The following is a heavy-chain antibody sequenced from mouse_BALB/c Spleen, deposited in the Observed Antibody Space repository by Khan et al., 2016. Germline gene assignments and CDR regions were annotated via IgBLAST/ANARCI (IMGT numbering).Heavy chain of an antibody. D-gene: IGHD2-1*01. J-gene: IGHJ2*01. CDR1: GYTFTSYV. CDR2: INPYNDGT. CDR3: IYYGNY. V-gene: IGHV1S136*01. Sequence: VQLQQPGPELVKPGASVKMSCKASGYTFTSYVMHWVKQKPGQGLEWIGYINPYNDGTKYNEKFKGKATLTSDKSSSIAYMELSRLTSEDSAVYYCIYYGNYWGQGTTLTVSS.